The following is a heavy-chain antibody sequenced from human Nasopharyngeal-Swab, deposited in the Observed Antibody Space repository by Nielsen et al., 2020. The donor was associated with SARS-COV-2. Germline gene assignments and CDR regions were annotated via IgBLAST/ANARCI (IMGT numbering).Heavy chain of an antibody. CDR3: ALWSQNRFDY. Sequence: GGSLRLSCDVSAFTLVYYSMNWVRQAPGKGPEWVATISSSGNTHYSDSAKGRFSISTDKSKIAFYLQMTSLRAEDTALYYCALWSQNRFDYWGRGTQVTVSS. D-gene: IGHD2-8*02. CDR1: AFTLVYYS. CDR2: ISSSGNT. V-gene: IGHV3-23*01. J-gene: IGHJ4*02.